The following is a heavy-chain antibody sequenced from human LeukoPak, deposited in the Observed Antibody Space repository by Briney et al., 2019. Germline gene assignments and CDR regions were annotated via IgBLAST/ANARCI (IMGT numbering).Heavy chain of an antibody. Sequence: ASVKVSCKASGYTCTSYGISWVRQAPGQGLEWMGWISAYNGNTNYAQKLQGRVTMTTDTSTSTAYMELRSLRSDDTAVDYCARDEGKDYGDYDTPSLYFDYWGQGTLVTVSS. J-gene: IGHJ4*02. CDR3: ARDEGKDYGDYDTPSLYFDY. CDR2: ISAYNGNT. D-gene: IGHD4-17*01. CDR1: GYTCTSYG. V-gene: IGHV1-18*04.